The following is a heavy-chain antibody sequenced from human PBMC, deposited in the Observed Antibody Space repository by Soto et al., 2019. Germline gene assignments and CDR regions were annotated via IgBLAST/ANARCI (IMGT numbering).Heavy chain of an antibody. D-gene: IGHD3-10*01. V-gene: IGHV3-23*01. CDR1: GFTFSNYA. J-gene: IGHJ4*02. CDR2: ISGGGGQT. Sequence: GGSLSLSCAASGFTFSNYAMSWVRQAPGKGPEWVSAISGGGGQTYYLESVKGRFTISRDNSKNTVSLLLNSLRADDTAVYYCAKEGSPPFFQHWGQGTLVTVSS. CDR3: AKEGSPPFFQH.